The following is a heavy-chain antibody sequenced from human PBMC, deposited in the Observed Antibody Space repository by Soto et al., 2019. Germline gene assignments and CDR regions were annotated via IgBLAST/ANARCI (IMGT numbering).Heavy chain of an antibody. J-gene: IGHJ6*02. D-gene: IGHD3-3*01. CDR1: GFTFSSFG. CDR2: IWYDGSKK. CDR3: ARDASYYSLWSGYYPSRNGMDV. V-gene: IGHV3-33*01. Sequence: ESGGGVVQPGRSLRLSCEASGFTFSSFGMHWVRQAPGKGLEWVSLIWYDGSKKSYGDSVKGRFTISRDNSRNTVYLQMNSLRADDTAVYYCARDASYYSLWSGYYPSRNGMDVWGQGTTVTVSS.